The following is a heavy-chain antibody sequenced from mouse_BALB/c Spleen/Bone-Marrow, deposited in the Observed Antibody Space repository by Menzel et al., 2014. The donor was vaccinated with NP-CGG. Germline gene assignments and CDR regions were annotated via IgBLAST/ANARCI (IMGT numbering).Heavy chain of an antibody. CDR2: INPYNGDT. D-gene: IGHD3-1*01. V-gene: IGHV1-20*01. CDR1: GYSFTGYF. CDR3: ARRGYGGDYYAMDY. Sequence: DVKLVESGPELVKPGASVKISCKASGYSFTGYFMNWVMQSHGKSLEWIGRINPYNGDTFYNQKFKGKATMTVDKSSSTAYMELARLTSEDSAVYYCARRGYGGDYYAMDYWGQGTSVTVSS. J-gene: IGHJ4*01.